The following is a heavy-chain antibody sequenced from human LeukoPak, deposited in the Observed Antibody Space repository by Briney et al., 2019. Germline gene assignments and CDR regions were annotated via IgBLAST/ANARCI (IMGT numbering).Heavy chain of an antibody. D-gene: IGHD6-13*01. CDR2: ITPGNGNT. V-gene: IGHV1-3*01. CDR1: GYSFTTYA. J-gene: IGHJ4*02. CDR3: AREAPSSTWSFDN. Sequence: ASVKVSCKASGYSFTTYALHWVRQAPGQRPEWMGWITPGNGNTKYSRKFQGRVAITRDTTASTASLDLSSLRSEDTAVYYCAREAPSSTWSFDNWGQGTLVTVSS.